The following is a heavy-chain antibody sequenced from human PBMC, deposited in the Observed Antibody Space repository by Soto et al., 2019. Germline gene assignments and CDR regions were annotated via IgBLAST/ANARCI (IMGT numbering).Heavy chain of an antibody. D-gene: IGHD6-6*01. CDR3: ARSPRSIADRFFDY. V-gene: IGHV4-30-4*01. J-gene: IGHJ4*02. Sequence: SETLSLTCTVSGGSISSGDYYWSWIRQPPGKGLEWIGYIYYSGSTYYNPSLKSRVTISVDTSKNQFSLKLSSVTAADTAVYYCARSPRSIADRFFDYWGQGTLVTV. CDR1: GGSISSGDYY. CDR2: IYYSGST.